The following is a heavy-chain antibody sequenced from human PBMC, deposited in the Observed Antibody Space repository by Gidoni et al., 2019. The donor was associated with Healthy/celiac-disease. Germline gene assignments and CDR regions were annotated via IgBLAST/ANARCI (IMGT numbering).Heavy chain of an antibody. CDR2: IYHSGST. CDR3: ARDRARGSSSSGWFDP. Sequence: QLQLQESGSGLVKPSQTLSLTCAVSGGSISSGGYSWSWIRQPPGKGLEWIGYIYHSGSTYYNPSLKSRVTISVDRSKNQFSLKLSSVTAADTAVYYCARDRARGSSSSGWFDPWGQGTLVTVSS. CDR1: GGSISSGGYS. J-gene: IGHJ5*02. V-gene: IGHV4-30-2*01. D-gene: IGHD6-6*01.